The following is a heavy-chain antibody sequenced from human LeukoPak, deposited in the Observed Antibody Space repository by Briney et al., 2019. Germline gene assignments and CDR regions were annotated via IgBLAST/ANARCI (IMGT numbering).Heavy chain of an antibody. J-gene: IGHJ4*02. V-gene: IGHV3-23*01. D-gene: IGHD3-22*01. CDR2: ISGGSVTR. CDR1: GFTFSSYA. CDR3: ARDPSYYDSSGLNLDY. Sequence: GGSLRLSCAASGFTFSSYAMTWVRQAPGKGLEWVSAISGGSVTRYSADSVKGRFTISRDNSKNTLYLQMNSLRAEDTAVYYCARDPSYYDSSGLNLDYWGQGTLVTVSS.